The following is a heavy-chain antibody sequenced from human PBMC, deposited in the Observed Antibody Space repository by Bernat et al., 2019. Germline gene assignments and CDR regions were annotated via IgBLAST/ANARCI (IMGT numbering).Heavy chain of an antibody. CDR3: ASITMVQGVTTPWFDP. CDR2: INHSGST. CDR1: GGSFSGYY. Sequence: QVQLQQWGAGLLKPSETLSLTCAVYGGSFSGYYWSWIRQLPGKGLEWIGEINHSGSTNYNPSLKSRVTISVDTSKNQFSLKRSSVTAAYTAVDYCASITMVQGVTTPWFDPWGQGTLVTVSS. D-gene: IGHD3-10*01. J-gene: IGHJ5*02. V-gene: IGHV4-34*01.